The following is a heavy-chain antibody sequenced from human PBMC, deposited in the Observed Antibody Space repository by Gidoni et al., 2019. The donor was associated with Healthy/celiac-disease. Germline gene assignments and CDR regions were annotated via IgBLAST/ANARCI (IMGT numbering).Heavy chain of an antibody. Sequence: QVQLVQSGAEVKKPGASVKVSCKASGYTYTSYGISWVRQAPGQGLEWMGWISAYNGNTNYAQKLQGRVTMTTDTSTSTAYMELRSLRSDDTAVYYCARVCTTARKGNNWFDPWGQGTLVTVSS. CDR2: ISAYNGNT. J-gene: IGHJ5*02. D-gene: IGHD6-6*01. V-gene: IGHV1-18*04. CDR1: GYTYTSYG. CDR3: ARVCTTARKGNNWFDP.